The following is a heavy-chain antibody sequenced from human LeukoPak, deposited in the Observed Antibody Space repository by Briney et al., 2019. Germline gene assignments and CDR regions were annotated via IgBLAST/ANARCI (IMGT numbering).Heavy chain of an antibody. Sequence: GGSLRLSCAASGFTFSGYWMSWVRQTPEKGLEWVANIRQDGYEKYYVDSVKGRFTISRDNAKNSLYLQMNSLRADDTAIYYCARDKIVGPTTLDYWGQGTLVTVSS. J-gene: IGHJ4*02. CDR3: ARDKIVGPTTLDY. V-gene: IGHV3-7*01. CDR2: IRQDGYEK. CDR1: GFTFSGYW. D-gene: IGHD1-26*01.